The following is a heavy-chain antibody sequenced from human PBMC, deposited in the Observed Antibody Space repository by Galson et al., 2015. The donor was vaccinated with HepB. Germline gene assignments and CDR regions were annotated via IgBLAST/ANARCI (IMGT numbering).Heavy chain of an antibody. J-gene: IGHJ4*02. CDR2: IKSKTDGGTT. D-gene: IGHD4-23*01. CDR1: GFTFSNAW. CDR3: TTSPSLGNRESLFDY. Sequence: SLRLSCAASGFTFSNAWMNWVRQAPGKGLEWVGRIKSKTDGGTTDYAAPVKGRFTISRDDSKNTLYLQMNSLKTEDTAVYYCTTSPSLGNRESLFDYWGQGTLVTVSS. V-gene: IGHV3-15*07.